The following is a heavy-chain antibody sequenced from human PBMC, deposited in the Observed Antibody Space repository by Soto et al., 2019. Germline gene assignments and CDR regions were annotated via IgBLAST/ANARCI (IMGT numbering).Heavy chain of an antibody. CDR3: ARDRGYSGYDWSTTFDY. CDR1: GYTFTSYA. CDR2: INAGNGNT. J-gene: IGHJ4*02. D-gene: IGHD5-12*01. Sequence: GYAVKVSCNASGYTFTSYAMHWVRQAPGQRLEWMGWINAGNGNTKYSQKFQGRVTITRDTSASTAYMELSSLRSEDTAVYYCARDRGYSGYDWSTTFDYWGQGTLVTVSS. V-gene: IGHV1-3*01.